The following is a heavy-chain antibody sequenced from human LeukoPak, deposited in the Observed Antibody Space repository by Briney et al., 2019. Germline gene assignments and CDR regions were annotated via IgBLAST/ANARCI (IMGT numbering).Heavy chain of an antibody. Sequence: GGSLRLSCAGSGFTFDDNTMHWVRQAPGKGLEWVSLISWDGVGTYYADSVKGRFTISRDNSKNSVYLQMNSLRTEDTALYYCTKGLDPTYSMDVWGKGTTVTVSS. V-gene: IGHV3-43*01. J-gene: IGHJ6*03. CDR2: ISWDGVGT. CDR1: GFTFDDNT. CDR3: TKGLDPTYSMDV. D-gene: IGHD2-21*01.